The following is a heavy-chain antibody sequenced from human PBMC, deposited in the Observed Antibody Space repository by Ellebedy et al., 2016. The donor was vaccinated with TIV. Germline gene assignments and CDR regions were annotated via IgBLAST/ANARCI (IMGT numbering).Heavy chain of an antibody. Sequence: ASVKVSCXASGYTFTSYGISWVRQAPGQGLEWMGWISAYNGNTNYAQKLQGRVTMTTDTSTSTAYMELRSLRSDDTAVYYCAREDCSGGSCYFDYWGQGTLVTVSS. CDR2: ISAYNGNT. D-gene: IGHD2-15*01. CDR3: AREDCSGGSCYFDY. CDR1: GYTFTSYG. J-gene: IGHJ4*02. V-gene: IGHV1-18*01.